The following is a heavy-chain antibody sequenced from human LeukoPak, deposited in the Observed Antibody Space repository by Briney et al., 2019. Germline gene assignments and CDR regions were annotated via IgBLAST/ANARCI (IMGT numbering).Heavy chain of an antibody. CDR2: IKQDGSAK. V-gene: IGHV3-7*01. CDR1: GLTFTNAW. Sequence: GGSLRLSCAASGLTFTNAWMSWVRQAPGKGLEWVANIKQDGSAKNYVDSVKGRFTISRDNAKNSLYLQLNSLRAEDTAVYCAGCAGNSCYFDYWGQGTLVIVSS. CDR3: GCAGNSCYFDY. J-gene: IGHJ4*02. D-gene: IGHD1-1*01.